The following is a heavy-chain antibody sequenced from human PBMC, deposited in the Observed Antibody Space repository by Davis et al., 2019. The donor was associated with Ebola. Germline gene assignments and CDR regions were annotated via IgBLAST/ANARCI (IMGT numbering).Heavy chain of an antibody. D-gene: IGHD3-22*01. CDR3: ARRGISTMIVVVISGFDY. V-gene: IGHV1-2*02. Sequence: ASVKVSCKASGYTFTSYYMHWVRQAPGQGLEWMGWINPNSGGTNYAQKFQGRVTMTRDTSISTAYMELSRLRSDDTAVYYCARRGISTMIVVVISGFDYWGQGTLVTVSS. CDR1: GYTFTSYY. J-gene: IGHJ4*02. CDR2: INPNSGGT.